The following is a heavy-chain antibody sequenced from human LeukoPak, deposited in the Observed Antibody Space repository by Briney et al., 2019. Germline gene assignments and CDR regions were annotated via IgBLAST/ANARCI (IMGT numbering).Heavy chain of an antibody. J-gene: IGHJ6*03. CDR2: FYSSGSI. Sequence: PGESLRLSCAASGFAFSSHWMNWVRQAPGKGLEWVSVFYSSGSIYYADSVKGRFTISRDNSENTLFLQMNTLRAEDTAVYYCARLEKKSYYYMDVWGKGTTVTVSS. CDR3: ARLEKKSYYYMDV. D-gene: IGHD1-1*01. CDR1: GFAFSSHW. V-gene: IGHV3-53*01.